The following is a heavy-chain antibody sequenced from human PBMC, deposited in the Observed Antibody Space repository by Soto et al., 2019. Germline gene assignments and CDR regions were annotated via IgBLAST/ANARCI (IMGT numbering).Heavy chain of an antibody. V-gene: IGHV1-8*01. CDR2: MNPNSGNT. Sequence: ASVKVSCKASGYTFTSYDINWVRQATGQGLEWMGWMNPNSGNTGYAQKFQSRVTMTRNTSISTAYMELSSLRSEDKAVYYCARSLWFGEYGNGMDVWGQGTTVTVSS. CDR3: ARSLWFGEYGNGMDV. CDR1: GYTFTSYD. D-gene: IGHD3-10*01. J-gene: IGHJ6*02.